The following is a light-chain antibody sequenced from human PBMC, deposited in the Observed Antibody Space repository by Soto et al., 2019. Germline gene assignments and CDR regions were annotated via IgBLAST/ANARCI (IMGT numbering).Light chain of an antibody. CDR2: GAS. J-gene: IGKJ1*01. CDR1: QSISSN. Sequence: EILMTQSPATLSVSPGQRATLSCRASQSISSNLAWYQHKPGQAPRLLIYGASTKATGIPARFSGSGSGTEFAHTISSLQSEDFAVYCCQQYNNWPRTFGQGTKVEIK. V-gene: IGKV3-15*01. CDR3: QQYNNWPRT.